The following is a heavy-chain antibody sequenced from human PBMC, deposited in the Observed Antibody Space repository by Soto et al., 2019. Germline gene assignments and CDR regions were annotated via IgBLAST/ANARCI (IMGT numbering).Heavy chain of an antibody. CDR3: ARADSDDGSGSHPSHVMD. Sequence: PSETLSLTCAVSGYSISSGYYWGWIRQPPGKGLEWIGSIYHSGSTYYNPSLKSRVTISVDTSKNQFSLKLSSVTAADTAVYYCARADSDDGSGSHPSHVMDWGQGTLVTVSS. D-gene: IGHD3-10*01. J-gene: IGHJ4*02. CDR1: GYSISSGYY. V-gene: IGHV4-38-2*01. CDR2: IYHSGST.